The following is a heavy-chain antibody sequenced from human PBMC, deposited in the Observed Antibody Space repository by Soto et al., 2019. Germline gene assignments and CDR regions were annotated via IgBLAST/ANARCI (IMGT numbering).Heavy chain of an antibody. J-gene: IGHJ3*01. CDR3: AITRLYDASGYHRDGFDF. CDR2: INTDGSTT. V-gene: IGHV3-74*01. Sequence: PGGSLRLSCAASGFTFSDHWMHWVRQAPGEGLVWVSRINTDGSTTSYADSVKGRFTISRDNVKNPLFLQMHTLRAEDTALYYCAITRLYDASGYHRDGFDFWGQGTMVTVSS. D-gene: IGHD3-22*01. CDR1: GFTFSDHW.